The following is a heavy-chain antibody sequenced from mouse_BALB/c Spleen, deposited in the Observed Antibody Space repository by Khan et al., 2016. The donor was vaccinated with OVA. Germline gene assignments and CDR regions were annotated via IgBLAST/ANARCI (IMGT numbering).Heavy chain of an antibody. Sequence: EVQLQESGPGLVKPSQSLSLTCTVTGYSITSGYGWNWIRQFPGNKLEWMGYISYSGSTNYNPSLKSRISITRDTSKNQFFRQLNSVTTADTATYYCARTARIKYWGQGTTLTVSS. CDR1: GYSITSGYG. CDR3: ARTARIKY. D-gene: IGHD1-2*01. CDR2: ISYSGST. V-gene: IGHV3-2*02. J-gene: IGHJ2*01.